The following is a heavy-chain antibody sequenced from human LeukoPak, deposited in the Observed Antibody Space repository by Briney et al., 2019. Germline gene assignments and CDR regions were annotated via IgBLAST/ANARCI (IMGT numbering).Heavy chain of an antibody. J-gene: IGHJ4*02. Sequence: PGGSLRHSCAASGFTFSSYAMHWVRQAPGKGLEWVAVISYDGSNKYYADSVKGRFTISRDNSKNTLYLQMNSLRAEDTAVYYCASGEPSPTAADPEGGFDYWGQGTLVTVSS. CDR2: ISYDGSNK. CDR3: ASGEPSPTAADPEGGFDY. D-gene: IGHD1-14*01. CDR1: GFTFSSYA. V-gene: IGHV3-30-3*01.